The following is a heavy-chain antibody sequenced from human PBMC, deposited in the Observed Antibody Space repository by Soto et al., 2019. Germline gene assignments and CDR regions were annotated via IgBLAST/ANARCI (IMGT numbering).Heavy chain of an antibody. CDR2: INDYATTI. CDR1: GFTFGKYW. D-gene: IGHD1-1*01. V-gene: IGHV3-74*01. J-gene: IGHJ4*02. Sequence: GGSLRLSCAASGFTFGKYWMHWVRQAPGKGLVWVSRINDYATTINYADSVKGRFTISRDNAKNTLYLQMNSLNVEDTAVYYCPRAGLDPFDFWGQGAWSPSPQ. CDR3: PRAGLDPFDF.